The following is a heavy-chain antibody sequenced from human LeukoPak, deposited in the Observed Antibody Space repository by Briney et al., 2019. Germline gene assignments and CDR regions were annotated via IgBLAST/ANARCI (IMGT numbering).Heavy chain of an antibody. J-gene: IGHJ4*02. D-gene: IGHD3-10*01. CDR1: GGSFSGYY. Sequence: SETLSLTCAVYGGSFSGYYWSWIRQPPGKGLEWIGEINHSGSTNYNPSLKSRVTISVDTSKNQFSLKLSSVTAADTAVYYCARKRGFYGSGSSSPFDYWGQGTQVTVSS. V-gene: IGHV4-34*01. CDR3: ARKRGFYGSGSSSPFDY. CDR2: INHSGST.